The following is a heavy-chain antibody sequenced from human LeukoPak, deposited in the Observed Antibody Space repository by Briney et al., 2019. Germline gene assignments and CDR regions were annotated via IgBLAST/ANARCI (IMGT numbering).Heavy chain of an antibody. CDR2: ITPIFGTA. CDR1: GGTFSSYA. CDR3: ARGDWRYYDILTGYKAYYYYGMDV. V-gene: IGHV1-69*06. D-gene: IGHD3-9*01. J-gene: IGHJ6*04. Sequence: SVKVSCKASGGTFSSYAISWVRQAPGQGLEWMGGITPIFGTANYAQKFQGRVTITADKSTSTAYMELSSLRSEDTAVYYCARGDWRYYDILTGYKAYYYYGMDVWGKGTTVTVSS.